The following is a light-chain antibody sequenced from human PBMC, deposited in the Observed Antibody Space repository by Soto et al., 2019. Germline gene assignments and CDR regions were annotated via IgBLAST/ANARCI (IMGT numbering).Light chain of an antibody. J-gene: IGKJ4*02. CDR1: QSVSSN. CDR3: QQSYSTPT. CDR2: GAS. Sequence: EIVMTQSPATLSVSPGERATLSCRASQSVSSNLAWYQQKPGQAPRLLIYGASTRATGIPARFSGSGSGTDFTLTISSLQPEDFATYYCQQSYSTPTFGRGTKVDIK. V-gene: IGKV3-15*01.